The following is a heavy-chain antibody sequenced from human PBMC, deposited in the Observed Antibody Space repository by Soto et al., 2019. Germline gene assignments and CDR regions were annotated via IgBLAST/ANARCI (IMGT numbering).Heavy chain of an antibody. J-gene: IGHJ6*02. V-gene: IGHV1-18*01. CDR1: GYTFSRYG. CDR2: ISGYNGDP. D-gene: IGHD2-8*01. CDR3: AKNGQPPYYYYGLDV. Sequence: QGQLVQSGGEVKKSGASVKVSCKASGYTFSRYGISWVRQAPGQGLEWMGWISGYNGDPNYAQKFQGRVTMTIDTSTTTAYMELRSLTSDDTAVYYCAKNGQPPYYYYGLDVWGQGTTVTVSS.